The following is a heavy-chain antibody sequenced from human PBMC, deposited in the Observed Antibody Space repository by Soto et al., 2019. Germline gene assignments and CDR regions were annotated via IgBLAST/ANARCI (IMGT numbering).Heavy chain of an antibody. J-gene: IGHJ3*02. CDR2: ISGSGAYT. D-gene: IGHD5-12*01. V-gene: IGHV3-23*01. CDR3: AKDRVGYITGAFDI. CDR1: GFSFRSYG. Sequence: GSLRLSCVASGFSFRSYGMSWVRQAPGKGLEWVSHISGSGAYTYYAESVKGRFTISRDNSKNTLYLEVNSLRAEDTAVYYCAKDRVGYITGAFDICGQGTMVTVSS.